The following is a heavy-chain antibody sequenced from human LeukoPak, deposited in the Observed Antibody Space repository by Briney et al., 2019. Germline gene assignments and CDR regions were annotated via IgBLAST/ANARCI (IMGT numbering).Heavy chain of an antibody. CDR2: ISGSGGST. Sequence: GGSLRLSCAASGFTFSSYGMSWVRQAPGKGLEWVSAISGSGGSTYYADSVKGRFTISRDNAKNSLYLQMNSLRAEDTAVYYCARGARRDRGWWGQGTLVTVSS. D-gene: IGHD1-26*01. J-gene: IGHJ4*02. CDR3: ARGARRDRGW. CDR1: GFTFSSYG. V-gene: IGHV3-23*01.